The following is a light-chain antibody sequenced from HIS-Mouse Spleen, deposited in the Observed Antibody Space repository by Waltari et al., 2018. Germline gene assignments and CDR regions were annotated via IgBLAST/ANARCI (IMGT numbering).Light chain of an antibody. Sequence: QSALTQPASVSGSPGQSITISFPGTSSDVGGYNYVPWYQQHPGKAPKLMIYDVSNRPSGVSNRFSGSKSGNTASLTISGLQAEDEADYYCSSYTSSSTYVFGTGTKVTVL. CDR1: SSDVGGYNY. V-gene: IGLV2-14*03. J-gene: IGLJ1*01. CDR3: SSYTSSSTYV. CDR2: DVS.